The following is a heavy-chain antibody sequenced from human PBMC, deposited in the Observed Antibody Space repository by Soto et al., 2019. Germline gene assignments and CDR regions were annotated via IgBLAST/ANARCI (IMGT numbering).Heavy chain of an antibody. Sequence: GGSLRLSCAASGFTFSSYGMHWVRQAPGKGLEWVAVIWYDGSNKYYADSVKGRFTISRDNSKNTLYLQMNSLRAEDTAVYYCARSPHIVVVTAIPAYFDYWGQGTLVTVSS. D-gene: IGHD2-21*02. J-gene: IGHJ4*02. V-gene: IGHV3-33*01. CDR3: ARSPHIVVVTAIPAYFDY. CDR2: IWYDGSNK. CDR1: GFTFSSYG.